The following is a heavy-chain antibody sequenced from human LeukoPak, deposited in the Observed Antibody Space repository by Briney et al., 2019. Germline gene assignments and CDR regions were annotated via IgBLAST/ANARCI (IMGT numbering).Heavy chain of an antibody. CDR2: INHGGST. V-gene: IGHV4-34*01. J-gene: IGHJ5*02. D-gene: IGHD5-24*01. Sequence: SETLSLTYAVYGGSFSGDFWSWIRQSPGKGLEWIGEINHGGSTTYNPSLQSRVTMSVDTSTNQFSLKLSSVTAADTAVYYCARAMATSSGQNWFDPWGQGTLVTVSS. CDR3: ARAMATSSGQNWFDP. CDR1: GGSFSGDF.